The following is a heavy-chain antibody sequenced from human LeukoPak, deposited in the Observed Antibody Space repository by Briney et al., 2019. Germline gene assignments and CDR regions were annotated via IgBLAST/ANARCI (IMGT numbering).Heavy chain of an antibody. V-gene: IGHV3-7*01. Sequence: GGSLRLSCAASGFTFSSYWMSWVRQAPGKGLEWVANIKQDGSEKYYVDSVKGRFTISRDNAKNSLYLQMNSLRAEDTAVYYCARQPTRSSGGGNWFDPWGQGTPVTVSS. CDR3: ARQPTRSSGGGNWFDP. CDR1: GFTFSSYW. J-gene: IGHJ5*02. CDR2: IKQDGSEK. D-gene: IGHD6-19*01.